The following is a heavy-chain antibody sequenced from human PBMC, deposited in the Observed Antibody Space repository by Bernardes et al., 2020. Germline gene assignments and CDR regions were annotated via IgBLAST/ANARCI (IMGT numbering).Heavy chain of an antibody. D-gene: IGHD3-22*01. J-gene: IGHJ6*03. CDR2: IKSKTDRGTT. CDR1: GFTFSNAW. V-gene: IGHV3-15*01. Sequence: GGSLRLSCAASGFTFSNAWMSWVRQAPGKGLEWVGRIKSKTDRGTTDYAAPVKGRFTISRDDSKNTLFLQMNSLKTEDTAVYYCTTALYYYDSSGYMDVWGKGTTVTVTS. CDR3: TTALYYYDSSGYMDV.